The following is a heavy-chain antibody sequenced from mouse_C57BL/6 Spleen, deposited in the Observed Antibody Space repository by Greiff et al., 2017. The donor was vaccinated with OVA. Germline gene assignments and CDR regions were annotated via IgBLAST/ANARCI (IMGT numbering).Heavy chain of an antibody. D-gene: IGHD4-1*01. Sequence: VKLQESGAELVRPGASVTLSCKASGYTFTDYEMHWVKQTPVHGLEWIGAIDPETGGTAYNQKFKGKAILTADKSSSTAYMELRSLTSEDSAVYYCTRGGTGSWFAYWGQGTLVTVSA. CDR2: IDPETGGT. CDR3: TRGGTGSWFAY. V-gene: IGHV1-15*01. J-gene: IGHJ3*01. CDR1: GYTFTDYE.